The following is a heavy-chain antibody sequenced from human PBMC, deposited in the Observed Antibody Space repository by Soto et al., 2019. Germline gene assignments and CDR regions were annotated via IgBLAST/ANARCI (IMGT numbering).Heavy chain of an antibody. CDR3: ARDRVGASRDYYHYGMDV. CDR2: IIPIFGTA. Sequence: QVQLVQSGAEVKKPGSSVKVSCKASGGTFSSYAISWVRQAPGQGLEWMGGIIPIFGTANYAQKFQGRVTITADESTSTAYMELSSLRSEDTAVYYCARDRVGASRDYYHYGMDVWGQGTTVTVSS. CDR1: GGTFSSYA. J-gene: IGHJ6*02. V-gene: IGHV1-69*01. D-gene: IGHD1-26*01.